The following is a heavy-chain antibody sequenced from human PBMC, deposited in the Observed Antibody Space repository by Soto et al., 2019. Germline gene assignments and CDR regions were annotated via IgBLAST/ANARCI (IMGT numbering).Heavy chain of an antibody. CDR3: ARDETYYYGSGPV. Sequence: PGGSLRLSCAASGFTFNSYGMHWVRQGPGNGLEWVAIIKQDGSEKYYVDSVKGRFTISRDNAKNSLFLQMNSLRVEDTAVYYCARDETYYYGSGPVGGPGTRVTVSS. CDR1: GFTFNSYG. J-gene: IGHJ4*02. V-gene: IGHV3-7*01. D-gene: IGHD3-10*01. CDR2: IKQDGSEK.